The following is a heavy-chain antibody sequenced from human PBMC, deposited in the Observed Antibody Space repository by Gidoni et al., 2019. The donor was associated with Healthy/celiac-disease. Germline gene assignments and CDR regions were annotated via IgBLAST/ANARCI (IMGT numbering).Heavy chain of an antibody. V-gene: IGHV4-38-2*01. CDR3: ARGLLSVVPAANWFDP. Sequence: QVQLQESGPGLVKPSETLSLTCAVSGYSISSGYYWGWIRQPPGKGLEWIGSIYHSGSTYYNPSLKSRVTISVDTSKNQFSLKLSSVTAADTAVYYCARGLLSVVPAANWFDPWGQGTLVTVSS. D-gene: IGHD2-2*01. J-gene: IGHJ5*02. CDR2: IYHSGST. CDR1: GYSISSGYY.